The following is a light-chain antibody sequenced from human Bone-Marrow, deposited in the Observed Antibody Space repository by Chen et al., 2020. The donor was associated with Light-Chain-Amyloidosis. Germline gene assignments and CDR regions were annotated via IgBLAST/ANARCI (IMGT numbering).Light chain of an antibody. CDR1: DLPTKY. Sequence: SYELIQPPAVSVSPGETARITGSGDDLPTKYAYWYQQKPGQAPVLVIHRDTERPSGISERFSGSSSGTTATLTISGVQAEDEADYHCQSADSSGTYEVIFGGGTKLTVL. CDR3: QSADSSGTYEVI. J-gene: IGLJ2*01. V-gene: IGLV3-25*03. CDR2: RDT.